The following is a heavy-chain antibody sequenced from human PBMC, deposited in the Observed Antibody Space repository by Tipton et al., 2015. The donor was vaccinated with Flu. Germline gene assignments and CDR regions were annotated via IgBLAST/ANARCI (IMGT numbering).Heavy chain of an antibody. CDR1: GFTFSSYE. D-gene: IGHD1-26*01. CDR3: AKGAVGASDM. V-gene: IGHV3-48*03. CDR2: ISSSGSTV. Sequence: SLRLSCAASGFTFSSYEMNWVRQAPGKGLKWVSYISSSGSTVYYADSVKGRFTISRDNSKNTVYLQMNSLRAEDTAVYYCAKGAVGASDMWGQGTMVTVSS. J-gene: IGHJ3*02.